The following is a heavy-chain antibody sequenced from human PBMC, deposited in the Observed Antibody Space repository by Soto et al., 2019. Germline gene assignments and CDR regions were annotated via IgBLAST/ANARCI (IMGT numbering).Heavy chain of an antibody. CDR2: ISYDGSNK. CDR1: GFTFSSYA. D-gene: IGHD2-15*01. Sequence: VQLVESGGGVVQTGRSLRLSCAASGFTFSSYAMHWVRQAPGKGLEWVAVISYDGSNKYYADSVKGRFTISRDNSKNTLYLQMNSLRAEDTAVYYCARGAGGNAYFDYWGQGTLVTVSS. V-gene: IGHV3-30-3*01. J-gene: IGHJ4*02. CDR3: ARGAGGNAYFDY.